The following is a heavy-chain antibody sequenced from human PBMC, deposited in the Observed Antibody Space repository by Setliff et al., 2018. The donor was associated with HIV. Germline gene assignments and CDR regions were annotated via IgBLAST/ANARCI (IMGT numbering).Heavy chain of an antibody. CDR2: VNTNNDKT. Sequence: ASVKVSCKASGYTFTNFGITWVRQVPGQGLEWMGWVNTNNDKTNYAQKFQGRVTMTTDRSTKTAYLDLGSLRPDDTAVYYCARDLYTSGWPNWFDPWGPGTLVTSPQ. V-gene: IGHV1-18*01. D-gene: IGHD6-19*01. CDR1: GYTFTNFG. CDR3: ARDLYTSGWPNWFDP. J-gene: IGHJ5*02.